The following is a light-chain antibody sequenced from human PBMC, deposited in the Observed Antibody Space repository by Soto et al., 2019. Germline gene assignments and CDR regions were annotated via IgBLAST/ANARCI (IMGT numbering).Light chain of an antibody. CDR2: GAS. J-gene: IGKJ4*01. Sequence: EIVLTQSPGTLSLSPGEIATLSCRASQSVSRSYLAWFQQKPGQAPRLLIYGASSRATGIPDRFSGSGSGADFTLTIIRLEPEDCAVYYCQQYRSSPLTFGGGTKVEIK. CDR1: QSVSRSY. CDR3: QQYRSSPLT. V-gene: IGKV3-20*01.